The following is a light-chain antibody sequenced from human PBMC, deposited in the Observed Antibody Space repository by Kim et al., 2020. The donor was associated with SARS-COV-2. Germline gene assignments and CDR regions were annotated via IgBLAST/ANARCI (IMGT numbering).Light chain of an antibody. CDR1: QSVDTW. Sequence: IQMTQSPSTLSASVGDRVTITCRASQSVDTWLAWYQQKPGKAPNLLIYQASSLQIGVLSRFSGSGSGAEFTLTISSLQPEDFATYYCQHYIRFPYTFGQGTKLEI. CDR2: QAS. CDR3: QHYIRFPYT. V-gene: IGKV1-5*03. J-gene: IGKJ2*01.